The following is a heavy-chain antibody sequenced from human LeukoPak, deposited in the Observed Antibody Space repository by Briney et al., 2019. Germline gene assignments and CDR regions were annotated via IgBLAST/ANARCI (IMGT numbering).Heavy chain of an antibody. Sequence: ASVKVSCKASGYTFTSYDINWVRQATGQGLEWMGWMNPNSGNTGYAQEFQGRVTMTRNTSISTAYMELSSLRSEDTAVYYCARGWGSLSWLYYYYGMDVWGQGTTVTVSS. CDR2: MNPNSGNT. CDR1: GYTFTSYD. CDR3: ARGWGSLSWLYYYYGMDV. V-gene: IGHV1-8*01. D-gene: IGHD5-12*01. J-gene: IGHJ6*02.